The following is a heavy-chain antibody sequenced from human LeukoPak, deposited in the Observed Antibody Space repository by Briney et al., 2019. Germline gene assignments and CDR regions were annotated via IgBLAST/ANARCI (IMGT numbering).Heavy chain of an antibody. D-gene: IGHD1-26*01. CDR3: ARDNSVGDVAWWFDP. CDR1: GYNFTSHY. CDR2: INPSGSST. Sequence: ASVKVSCKASGYNFTSHYMHWVRQAPGQGLEWLGLINPSGSSTLYAQKFQGRITVTRDMSTTTDYMELSSLTYDDTAVYYCARDNSVGDVAWWFDPWGQGTLVTVSS. V-gene: IGHV1-46*01. J-gene: IGHJ5*02.